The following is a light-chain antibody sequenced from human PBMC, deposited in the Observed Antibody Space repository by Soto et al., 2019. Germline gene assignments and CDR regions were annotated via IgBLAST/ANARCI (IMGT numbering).Light chain of an antibody. CDR3: SSHAGSNHVV. J-gene: IGLJ2*01. Sequence: QSALTQPPSASGSPGQSVTISCTGTSSDVGGYNYVSWYQQHPGKAPKLIIYEVNKRPSGVPARFSGSKSGNTASLTVSGLQAEAEADYYCSSHAGSNHVVFGGGTKLTVL. CDR1: SSDVGGYNY. CDR2: EVN. V-gene: IGLV2-8*01.